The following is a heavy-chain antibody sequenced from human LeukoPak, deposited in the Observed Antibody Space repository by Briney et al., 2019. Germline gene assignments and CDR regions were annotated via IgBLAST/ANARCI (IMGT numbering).Heavy chain of an antibody. D-gene: IGHD1-14*01. CDR1: GFTFSSYE. Sequence: GGSLRLSCAASGFTFSSYEMNWVRQAPGKGLEWVSYISSSGSTIYYADSVKGRFTISRDNAKNSLYLQMNSLRAEDTAVYYCARDLGYRIDDPWGQGTLVTVSS. CDR3: ARDLGYRIDDP. V-gene: IGHV3-48*03. J-gene: IGHJ5*02. CDR2: ISSSGSTI.